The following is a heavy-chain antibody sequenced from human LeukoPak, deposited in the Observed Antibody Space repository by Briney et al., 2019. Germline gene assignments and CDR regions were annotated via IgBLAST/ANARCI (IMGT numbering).Heavy chain of an antibody. CDR2: ISGNGGSA. CDR3: ARDHHYCSGGSCHLGEPDY. CDR1: RFSFNNYA. J-gene: IGHJ4*02. D-gene: IGHD2-15*01. V-gene: IGHV3-23*01. Sequence: GSLRLSCAASRFSFNNYAMNWVRKAPGKGLEWVSGISGNGGSANYAESVMGRFTISRDNSENTLFLQMNSLRAEDTAVYYCARDHHYCSGGSCHLGEPDYWGQGTLVTVSS.